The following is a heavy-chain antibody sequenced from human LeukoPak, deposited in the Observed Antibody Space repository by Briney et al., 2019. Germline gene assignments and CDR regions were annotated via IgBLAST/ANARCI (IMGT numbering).Heavy chain of an antibody. V-gene: IGHV6-1*01. D-gene: IGHD2-21*02. CDR1: GDSVTSSRAA. CDR3: TRAWGDSWYFDY. CDR2: TYYRSKWYN. Sequence: SQTLSLTCAISGDSVTSSRAAWNWIRQSPSRGLEWLGRTYYRSKWYNDYSVSVKSRIDINADTFKNQFSLQLNSVTPEDTAMDYCTRAWGDSWYFDYWGQGTLVTVSS. J-gene: IGHJ4*02.